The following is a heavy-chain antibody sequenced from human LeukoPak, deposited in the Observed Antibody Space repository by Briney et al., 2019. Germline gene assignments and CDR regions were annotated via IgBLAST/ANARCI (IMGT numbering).Heavy chain of an antibody. CDR2: ISYDGSNK. V-gene: IGHV3-30-3*01. CDR3: ARDQGYDSSGYALDY. D-gene: IGHD3-22*01. CDR1: GFTFSSYA. J-gene: IGHJ4*02. Sequence: GRSLRLSCAASGFTFSSYAMHWVRQAPGKGLEWVAVISYDGSNKYYADSVKGRFTISRDNSKNTLYLQMNSLRAEDTAVYYCARDQGYDSSGYALDYWGQGTLVTVSS.